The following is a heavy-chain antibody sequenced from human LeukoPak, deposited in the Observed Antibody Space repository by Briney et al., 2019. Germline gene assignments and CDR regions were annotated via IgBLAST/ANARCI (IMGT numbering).Heavy chain of an antibody. CDR2: IFYSGTT. CDR3: ARGTLYSGWSYYFDY. V-gene: IGHV4-59*01. Sequence: SETLSLTCTVSGGSISSYYWSWIRQPPGKGLEWIGFIFYSGTTNYNPSLKSRVTISVDTSKNQFSLKLSSVTAADTAVYYCARGTLYSGWSYYFDYWGQGSQVTVSS. D-gene: IGHD6-19*01. CDR1: GGSISSYY. J-gene: IGHJ4*02.